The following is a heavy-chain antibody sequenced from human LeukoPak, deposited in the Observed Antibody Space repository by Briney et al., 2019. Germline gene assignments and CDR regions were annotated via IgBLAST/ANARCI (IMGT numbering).Heavy chain of an antibody. D-gene: IGHD4-23*01. J-gene: IGHJ4*02. CDR2: IITDGSNT. V-gene: IGHV3-74*01. Sequence: GGSLRLSCAASGFTFSSYWMHWVRQAPGEGLVWVSRIITDGSNTIYADSVKGRFTISRDSAKNTLYLQMNSLRAEDTAVYYCARNSGPFDFWGQGTLVTVSS. CDR3: ARNSGPFDF. CDR1: GFTFSSYW.